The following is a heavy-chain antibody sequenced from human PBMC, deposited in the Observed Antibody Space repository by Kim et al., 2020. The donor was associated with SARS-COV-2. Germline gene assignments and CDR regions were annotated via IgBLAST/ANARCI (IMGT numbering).Heavy chain of an antibody. CDR2: IYHSGTT. J-gene: IGHJ4*02. D-gene: IGHD4-17*01. CDR3: ARDSAHYGDFYFDF. V-gene: IGHV4-59*01. Sequence: SETLSLTCTVSGGSMSSYYWSWIRQPPGKGVEWIGYIYHSGTTNYNPSLRSRVTISVDTSKNQFSLNLSSVTAADTAVYYCARDSAHYGDFYFDFWGQG. CDR1: GGSMSSYY.